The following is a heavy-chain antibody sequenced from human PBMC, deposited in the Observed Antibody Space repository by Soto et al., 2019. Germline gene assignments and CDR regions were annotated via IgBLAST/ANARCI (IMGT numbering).Heavy chain of an antibody. J-gene: IGHJ4*02. Sequence: GGSLRLSCAASGFTFSYYAMGWVRQAPGKGLEWVSVTSDSGGTTYYADSVKGRFTISRDNSKNTLYLQMNSLRVEDTAIYFCAKDARRTSGWYYFDFWGQGALVTVYS. D-gene: IGHD6-19*01. CDR2: TSDSGGTT. V-gene: IGHV3-23*01. CDR3: AKDARRTSGWYYFDF. CDR1: GFTFSYYA.